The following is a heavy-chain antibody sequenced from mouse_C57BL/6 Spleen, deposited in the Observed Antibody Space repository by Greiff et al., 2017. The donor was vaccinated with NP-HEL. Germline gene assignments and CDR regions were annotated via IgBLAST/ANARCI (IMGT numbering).Heavy chain of an antibody. CDR1: GYTFTSYW. CDR3: ARESYGSSYGYFDY. Sequence: QVHVKQPGAELVKPGASVKLSCKASGYTFTSYWMHWVKQRPGQGLEWIGMIHPNSGSTNYNEKFKSKATLTVDKSSSTAYMQLSSLTSEDSAVYYCARESYGSSYGYFDYWGQGTTLTVSS. J-gene: IGHJ2*01. CDR2: IHPNSGST. V-gene: IGHV1-64*01. D-gene: IGHD1-1*01.